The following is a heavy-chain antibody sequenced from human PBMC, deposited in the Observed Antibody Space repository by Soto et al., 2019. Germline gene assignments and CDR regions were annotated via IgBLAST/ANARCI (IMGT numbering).Heavy chain of an antibody. V-gene: IGHV1-69*13. J-gene: IGHJ6*02. CDR3: ARMGQCSGGSCYSLTSYYYYGMDV. Sequence: SVKVSCKASGDTFSTYTITWMRQAPGQGLEWMGGIIPRSATSNYAQKFQGRVTITADESTNTAYMELSSLRAEDMAVYYCARMGQCSGGSCYSLTSYYYYGMDVWGQGTTVTVSS. CDR2: IIPRSATS. CDR1: GDTFSTYT. D-gene: IGHD2-15*01.